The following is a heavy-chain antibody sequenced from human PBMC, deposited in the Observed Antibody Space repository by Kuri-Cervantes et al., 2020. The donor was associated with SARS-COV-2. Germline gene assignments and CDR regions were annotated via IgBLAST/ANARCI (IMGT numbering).Heavy chain of an antibody. J-gene: IGHJ4*02. CDR1: GFTFSTSS. V-gene: IGHV3-73*01. CDR2: VRGKANNYAT. Sequence: GESLKISCVASGFTFSTSSMNWVRQGSGKGLEWVGRVRGKANNYATAYAASVKGRFTISRDDSKNMAYLQMNSLKTEDTAVYYCTTLIDYWGQGALVTVSS. CDR3: TTLIDY.